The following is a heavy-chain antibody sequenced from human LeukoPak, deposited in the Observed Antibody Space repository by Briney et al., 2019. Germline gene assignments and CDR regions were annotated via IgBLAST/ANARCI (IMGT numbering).Heavy chain of an antibody. Sequence: GGSLRLSCAVSGFTFGSYTMNWVRQAPGKGLEWVSHISSTSTTYYADSVKGRFTISRDNSKRTFYLQMDSLRPEDTAVYYCARTEYDSGGFYLYFFDSWGQGTRVTVSS. CDR3: ARTEYDSGGFYLYFFDS. D-gene: IGHD3-22*01. CDR1: GFTFGSYT. J-gene: IGHJ4*02. V-gene: IGHV3-48*01. CDR2: ISSTSTT.